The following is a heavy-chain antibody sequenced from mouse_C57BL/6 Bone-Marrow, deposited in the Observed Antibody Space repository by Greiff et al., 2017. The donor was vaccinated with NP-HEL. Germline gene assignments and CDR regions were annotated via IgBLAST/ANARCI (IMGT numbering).Heavy chain of an antibody. CDR2: IYPRDGST. D-gene: IGHD2-5*01. V-gene: IGHV1-85*01. J-gene: IGHJ3*01. CDR1: GYTFTSYD. CDR3: ARDYYSNGAWFAY. Sequence: QVQLKESGPELVKPGASVKLSCKASGYTFTSYDINWVKQRPGQGLEWIGWIYPRDGSTKYNEKFKGKATLTVDTSSSTAYMELHSLTSEDSAVYFCARDYYSNGAWFAYWGQGTLVTVSA.